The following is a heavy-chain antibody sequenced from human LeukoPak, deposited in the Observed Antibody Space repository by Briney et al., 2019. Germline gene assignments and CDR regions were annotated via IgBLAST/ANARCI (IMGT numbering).Heavy chain of an antibody. CDR3: ARDDPYHFDS. J-gene: IGHJ4*02. V-gene: IGHV4-59*01. Sequence: PSETLSLTCTVSGGSISSYYWTWIRQPPGKGLEWIGYIYHTGSSNYNPSLESRVTISVDTSKNQFSLKLNSVTAADTAVYYFARDDPYHFDSWGQGTLVTVSS. CDR2: IYHTGSS. CDR1: GGSISSYY.